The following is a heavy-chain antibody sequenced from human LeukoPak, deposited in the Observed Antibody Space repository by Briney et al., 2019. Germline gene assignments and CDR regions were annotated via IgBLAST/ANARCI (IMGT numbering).Heavy chain of an antibody. J-gene: IGHJ4*02. D-gene: IGHD3-16*01. CDR1: GGSISSSSYY. CDR2: IYYSGST. V-gene: IGHV4-39*07. CDR3: ASFTSYFDY. Sequence: SETLSLTCTVSGGSISSSSYYWGWIRQPPGKGLEWIGSIYYSGSTYYNPSLKSRVTISVDTSKNQFSLKLSSVIAADTAVYYCASFTSYFDYWGQGTLVTVSS.